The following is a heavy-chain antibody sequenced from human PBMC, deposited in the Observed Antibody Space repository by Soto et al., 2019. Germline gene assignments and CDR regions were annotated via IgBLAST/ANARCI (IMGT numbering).Heavy chain of an antibody. V-gene: IGHV4-4*07. D-gene: IGHD6-19*01. CDR2: IYTSGST. J-gene: IGHJ2*01. CDR1: GGSISSYY. CDR3: ARVEAVAGKLYWAFDL. Sequence: QVQLQESGPGLVKPSETLSLTCTVSGGSISSYYWSWIRQPAGKGLEWIGRIYTSGSTNYNPSLKSRVTMSVDTSKNQFSLKLSSVTAADTAVYYCARVEAVAGKLYWAFDLWGRGTLVTVSS.